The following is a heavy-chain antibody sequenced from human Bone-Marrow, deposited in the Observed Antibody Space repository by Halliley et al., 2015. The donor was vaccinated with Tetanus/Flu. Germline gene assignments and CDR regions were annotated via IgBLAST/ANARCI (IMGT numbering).Heavy chain of an antibody. Sequence: VWVSGINNDGTITHYTDSVKGRLTIFRDNAKNTLYLQMNSLRAEDTAVYYCASSQFSGYENNWGQGTLVPVSS. J-gene: IGHJ4*02. V-gene: IGHV3-74*01. CDR3: ASSQFSGYENN. CDR2: INNDGTIT. D-gene: IGHD5-12*01.